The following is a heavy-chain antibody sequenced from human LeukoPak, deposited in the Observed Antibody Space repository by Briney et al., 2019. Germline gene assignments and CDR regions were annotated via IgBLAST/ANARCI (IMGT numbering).Heavy chain of an antibody. V-gene: IGHV3-48*01. CDR3: ARGSSIVGATNKFYAFDI. D-gene: IGHD1-26*01. CDR1: GFTFSSYS. J-gene: IGHJ3*02. Sequence: GGSLILSCAASGFTFSSYSMNWVRQAPGKGLEWVSYISSSSSTIYYADSVKGRFTISRDNAKNSLYLQMNSLRAEDTAVYYCARGSSIVGATNKFYAFDIWGQGTMVTVSS. CDR2: ISSSSSTI.